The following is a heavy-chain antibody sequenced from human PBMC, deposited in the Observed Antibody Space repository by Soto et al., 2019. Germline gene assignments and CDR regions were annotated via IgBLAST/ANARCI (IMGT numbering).Heavy chain of an antibody. CDR3: AKVVDYDSTGYYSHLDH. J-gene: IGHJ4*02. CDR1: GFTFSSYA. D-gene: IGHD3-22*01. Sequence: GGSLRLSCAASGFTFSSYALTWVRQAPGKGLEWVSVIGASGSSTFHADSVKGRFTISRDNSKNTLFLQMNSLRAEDTAVYYCAKVVDYDSTGYYSHLDHWGQGALVTVSS. V-gene: IGHV3-23*01. CDR2: IGASGSST.